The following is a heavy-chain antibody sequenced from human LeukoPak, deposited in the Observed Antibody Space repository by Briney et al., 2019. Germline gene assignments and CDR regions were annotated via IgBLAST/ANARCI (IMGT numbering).Heavy chain of an antibody. Sequence: GGSLRLSCAASGFTFSNYDMLWVRQATGKGLEWVSAIGTAGDTYYPGSVGGRFTMSRENAKNSLYLQMNSLTAGDTAVYYCARGANTHFDYWGQGILVTVSS. D-gene: IGHD1-26*01. CDR3: ARGANTHFDY. V-gene: IGHV3-13*04. J-gene: IGHJ4*02. CDR2: IGTAGDT. CDR1: GFTFSNYD.